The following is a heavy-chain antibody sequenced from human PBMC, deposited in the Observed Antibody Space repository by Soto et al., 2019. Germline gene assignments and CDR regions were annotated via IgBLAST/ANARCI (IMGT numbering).Heavy chain of an antibody. CDR1: GGTFNNST. Sequence: QVQLVQSGAEVKKPGSSVKVSCKTSGGTFNNSTISWVRQAPGQGLEWMGGIIPIFGTATYAQKFQGRVTIIADESTSSAYMELTSLRSDDTAVYYCARGSGWIYFQNWGQGTLVTVSS. D-gene: IGHD6-19*01. J-gene: IGHJ1*01. CDR3: ARGSGWIYFQN. V-gene: IGHV1-69*12. CDR2: IIPIFGTA.